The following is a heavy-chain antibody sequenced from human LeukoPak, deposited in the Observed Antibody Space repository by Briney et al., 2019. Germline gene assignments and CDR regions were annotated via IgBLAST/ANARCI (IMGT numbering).Heavy chain of an antibody. CDR2: IWYDGSNK. V-gene: IGHV3-33*08. CDR1: GFTFSSYA. J-gene: IGHJ4*02. Sequence: PGGSLRLSCAASGFTFSSYAMHWVRQAPGKGLEWVAVIWYDGSNKYYADSVKGRFTISRDNSKNTLYLQMNSLRAEDTAVYYCARDYDYGDSPPDYWGQGTLVTVSS. D-gene: IGHD4-17*01. CDR3: ARDYDYGDSPPDY.